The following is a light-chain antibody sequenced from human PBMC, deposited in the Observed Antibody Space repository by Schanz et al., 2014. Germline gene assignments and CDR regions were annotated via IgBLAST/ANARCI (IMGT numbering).Light chain of an antibody. CDR3: SSYSSGTTRGV. CDR1: SSDVGDYNY. J-gene: IGLJ3*02. V-gene: IGLV2-14*01. CDR2: DVS. Sequence: QSVLTQPRSVSGSPGQSVTISCTGTSSDVGDYNYVSWYQQHPGKAPKLMIYDVSDRPSGVSNRFSGSKSGDTASLTISGLQAEDEADYFCSSYSSGTTRGVFGGGTKLTVL.